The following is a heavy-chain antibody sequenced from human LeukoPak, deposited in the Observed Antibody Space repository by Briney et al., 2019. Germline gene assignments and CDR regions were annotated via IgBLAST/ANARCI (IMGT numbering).Heavy chain of an antibody. V-gene: IGHV4-39*01. CDR2: IYYSGST. J-gene: IGHJ5*02. CDR3: ARCTNYGDSTGGFDP. Sequence: GSLRLSCAASGFTFSSYWMSWVRQAPGKGLEWIGSIYYSGSTFYNPSLKTRVTISVDTSKNQFSLRLSSVTAADTAVYYCARCTNYGDSTGGFDPWGQGTLVTVSS. CDR1: GFTFSSYW. D-gene: IGHD4-17*01.